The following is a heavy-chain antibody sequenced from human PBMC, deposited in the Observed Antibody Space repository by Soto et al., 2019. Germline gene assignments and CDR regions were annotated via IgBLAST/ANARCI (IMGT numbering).Heavy chain of an antibody. CDR1: GFTFSDFT. V-gene: IGHV3-21*01. CDR2: ISSGGIFI. Sequence: EVQLVESGGGLVKPGGSLRLSCAASGFTFSDFTMNWFRQAPGKVLQWVSSISSGGIFISYADSVRGLFTISRDNAKNSLYLEVVILRAGDTAVFFCARGSRRTFEYWGQGTLVNVSS. J-gene: IGHJ4*02. D-gene: IGHD6-13*01. CDR3: ARGSRRTFEY.